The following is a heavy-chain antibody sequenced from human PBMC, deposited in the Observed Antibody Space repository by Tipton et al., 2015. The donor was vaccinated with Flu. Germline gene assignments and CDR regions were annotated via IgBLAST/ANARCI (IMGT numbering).Heavy chain of an antibody. J-gene: IGHJ4*02. CDR2: ISFDTKDV. V-gene: IGHV3-30*18. CDR1: GFSFSEYG. D-gene: IGHD4/OR15-4a*01. CDR3: TKDLHRNYCAFFFDS. Sequence: SLRLSYAASGFSFSEYGMHWVRQAPGQGLEWVAVISFDTKDVYYADSVKGRFTVSRDNSKNTLYLQMDSLRDEDTAVYYCTKDLHRNYCAFFFDSWGQGTLVIVSP.